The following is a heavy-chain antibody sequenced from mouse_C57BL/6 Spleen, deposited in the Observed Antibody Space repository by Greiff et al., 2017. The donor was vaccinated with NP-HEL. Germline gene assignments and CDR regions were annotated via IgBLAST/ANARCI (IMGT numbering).Heavy chain of an antibody. Sequence: VQLQQSGAELVRPGASVKLSCTASGFNIKDYYMHWVKQRPEQGLEWIGRIDPEDGDTEYAPKFQGKATMTADTSSNTAYLQLSSLTSEDTAVYYCKGTTVVAPFDYWGQGTTLTVSS. CDR2: IDPEDGDT. CDR1: GFNIKDYY. CDR3: KGTTVVAPFDY. V-gene: IGHV14-1*01. J-gene: IGHJ2*01. D-gene: IGHD1-1*01.